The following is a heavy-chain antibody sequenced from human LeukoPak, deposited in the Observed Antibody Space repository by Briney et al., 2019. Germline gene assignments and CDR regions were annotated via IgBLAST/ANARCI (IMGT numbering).Heavy chain of an antibody. Sequence: PGGSLRLSCAASGFTFDDYVMHWVRQAPGKGLEWVSGISWNSGTISYADSVKGRFTISRDNAKNSLYLQMNSLRAEDTALYYCAKDIVVVTAHPYYYYGMDVWGQGTTVTVSS. CDR1: GFTFDDYV. CDR3: AKDIVVVTAHPYYYYGMDV. D-gene: IGHD2-21*02. V-gene: IGHV3-9*01. J-gene: IGHJ6*02. CDR2: ISWNSGTI.